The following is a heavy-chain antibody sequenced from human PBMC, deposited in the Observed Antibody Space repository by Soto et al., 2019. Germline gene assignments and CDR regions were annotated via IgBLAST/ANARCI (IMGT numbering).Heavy chain of an antibody. Sequence: QTGGSLRLSCSASGFTFSSYAMNWVRQAPGKGLEYVSVISSNGDSIYNADSVKGRFTISRDTSKNQFSLKLSSVTAADTAVYYCARDTMGGSSQSSYYYYGMDAWGQGTTVTVSS. D-gene: IGHD3-16*01. CDR3: ARDTMGGSSQSSYYYYGMDA. J-gene: IGHJ6*02. CDR1: GFTFSSYA. V-gene: IGHV3-64*04. CDR2: ISSNGDSI.